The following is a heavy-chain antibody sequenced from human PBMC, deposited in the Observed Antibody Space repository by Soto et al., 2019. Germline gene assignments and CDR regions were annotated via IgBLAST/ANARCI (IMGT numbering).Heavy chain of an antibody. D-gene: IGHD4-17*01. J-gene: IGHJ4*02. CDR3: ARGPDDSDVPRWDY. CDR2: INLRGGTT. CDR1: GYNFNQYY. Sequence: QVQLMQSGAEVRKPGASVRLSCETSGYNFNQYYFHWVRQAPGQGLEWMGIINLRGGTTEYAHKFRGRVTVTGDTSTRTAYMELRSLRSDDTAISFCARGPDDSDVPRWDYWGQGTLVTVSS. V-gene: IGHV1-46*02.